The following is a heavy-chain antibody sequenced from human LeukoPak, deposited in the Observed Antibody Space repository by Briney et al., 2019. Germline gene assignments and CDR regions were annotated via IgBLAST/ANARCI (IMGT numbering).Heavy chain of an antibody. CDR2: IYTSEST. V-gene: IGHV4-4*07. CDR1: GASVSSYY. Sequence: PSETLSLTCTVSGASVSSYYWSWIRQPAGKGLEWIGRIYTSESTNYNPSLKSRVTMSVDASKNQFSLKLSSVTAADTAVYYCARGTGYYVFDCWGQGTLVTVSS. D-gene: IGHD3/OR15-3a*01. J-gene: IGHJ4*02. CDR3: ARGTGYYVFDC.